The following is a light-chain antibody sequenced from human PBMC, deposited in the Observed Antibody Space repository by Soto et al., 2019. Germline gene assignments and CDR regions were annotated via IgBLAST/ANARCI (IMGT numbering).Light chain of an antibody. Sequence: EIVMTQSPATLSVSPGERATLSCRASQSVSSNLAWYQQKPGQAPRLLIYGASTRATGIPARFNGRGSGTEFTLTLCSLQSEDFAVYYCQQYNNWPSTFGSGTKLEIK. CDR3: QQYNNWPST. J-gene: IGKJ2*01. CDR2: GAS. CDR1: QSVSSN. V-gene: IGKV3-15*01.